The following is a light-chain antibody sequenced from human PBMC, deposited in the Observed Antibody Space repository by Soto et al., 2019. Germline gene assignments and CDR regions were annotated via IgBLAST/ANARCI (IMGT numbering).Light chain of an antibody. J-gene: IGLJ1*01. Sequence: QSVLTQPASVSGSPGQSITISCTGTSSDVGGYNYVSWYQHHPGKAPKLLIYDVSNRPSGVSNRFSGSKSDNTASLTISWLQPEYEAVYYCSSYTTSNTRQIVFGTGTKVP. CDR2: DVS. V-gene: IGLV2-14*03. CDR3: SSYTTSNTRQIV. CDR1: SSDVGGYNY.